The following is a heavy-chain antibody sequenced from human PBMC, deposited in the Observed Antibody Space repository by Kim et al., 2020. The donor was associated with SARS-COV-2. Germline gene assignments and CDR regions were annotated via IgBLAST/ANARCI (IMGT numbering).Heavy chain of an antibody. CDR2: ISASGGST. Sequence: GGSLRLSCAVSGFTFSSYAMSWVRQAPGKGLEWVSAISASGGSTYYADSVKGRFTISRDNSKNTLYLQMNSLRAEDTAVYYCAKDHLTTSGTGTYYPPFDYWGQGTLVTVSS. D-gene: IGHD2-8*02. CDR1: GFTFSSYA. V-gene: IGHV3-23*01. J-gene: IGHJ4*02. CDR3: AKDHLTTSGTGTYYPPFDY.